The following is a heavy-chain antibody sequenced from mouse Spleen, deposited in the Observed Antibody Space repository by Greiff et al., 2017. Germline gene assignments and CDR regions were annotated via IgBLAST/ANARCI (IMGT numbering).Heavy chain of an antibody. CDR3: AREDYSWYFDV. J-gene: IGHJ1*01. D-gene: IGHD2-12*01. V-gene: IGHV3-6*01. Sequence: VQLQQSGPGLVKPSQSLSLTCSVTGYSITSGYYWXWIRQFPGNKLEWMGYISYDGSNNYNPSLKNRISITRDTSKNQFFLKLNSVTTEDTATYYCAREDYSWYFDVWGAGTTVTVSS. CDR2: ISYDGSN. CDR1: GYSITSGYY.